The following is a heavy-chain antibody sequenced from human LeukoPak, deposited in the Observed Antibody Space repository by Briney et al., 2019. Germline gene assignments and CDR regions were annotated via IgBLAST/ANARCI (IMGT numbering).Heavy chain of an antibody. V-gene: IGHV3-74*01. J-gene: IGHJ6*02. CDR3: VKAYGDHYYYGMDV. CDR2: IKSDGSST. Sequence: GASLRLSCAASGFTFSSYWMDWVRQAPRKGLVWASRIKSDGSSTRYADSMKGRLTISRDNAKKPLYLQMNSLRAEDTAVYYCVKAYGDHYYYGMDVWGQGTTVTVSS. D-gene: IGHD4-17*01. CDR1: GFTFSSYW.